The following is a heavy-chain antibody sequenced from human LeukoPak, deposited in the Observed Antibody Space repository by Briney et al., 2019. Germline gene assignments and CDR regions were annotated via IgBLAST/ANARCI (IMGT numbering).Heavy chain of an antibody. CDR2: LSGSGGST. CDR1: GFTFSSYA. Sequence: GGSLRLSCVASGFTFSSYAMSWVRQAPGKGLERVSALSGSGGSTYYADSVKGRLTISRDNSKNTLYLQMNSLRAEDTAVYYCAKIMQAAAMGVDYWGQGTLVTVSS. D-gene: IGHD5-18*01. CDR3: AKIMQAAAMGVDY. V-gene: IGHV3-23*01. J-gene: IGHJ4*02.